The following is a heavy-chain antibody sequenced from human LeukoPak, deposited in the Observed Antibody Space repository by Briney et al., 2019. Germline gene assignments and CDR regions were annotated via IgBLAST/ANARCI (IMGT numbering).Heavy chain of an antibody. CDR1: GFTFSSYS. J-gene: IGHJ3*02. V-gene: IGHV3-21*01. Sequence: PGGSLRLSCAASGFTFSSYSMNWVRQAPGKGLEWVSSISSSSSYIYYADSVKGRFTISRDNAKNSLYLQMNSLRAEDTAVYYCAREKKGFWSGSNWDAFDIWGQGTMVTVSS. CDR2: ISSSSSYI. CDR3: AREKKGFWSGSNWDAFDI. D-gene: IGHD3-3*01.